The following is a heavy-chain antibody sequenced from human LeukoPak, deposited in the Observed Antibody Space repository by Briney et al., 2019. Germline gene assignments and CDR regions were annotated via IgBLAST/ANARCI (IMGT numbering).Heavy chain of an antibody. CDR1: GGSISGYY. J-gene: IGHJ4*02. CDR2: IYYTGST. D-gene: IGHD2-2*01. CDR3: ARRKIVPQTRYFDY. V-gene: IGHV4-59*12. Sequence: SETLSLTCSVSGGSISGYYWNWIRLPPGKGLEWIGYIYYTGSTNYNPSLKSRVTISVDTSKNQFSLKLSSVTAADTAVYYCARRKIVPQTRYFDYWGQGTLVTVSS.